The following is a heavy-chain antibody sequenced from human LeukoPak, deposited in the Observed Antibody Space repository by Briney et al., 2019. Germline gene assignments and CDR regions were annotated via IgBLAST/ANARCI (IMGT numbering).Heavy chain of an antibody. CDR1: GFTFSTYA. V-gene: IGHV3-64D*06. J-gene: IGHJ4*02. Sequence: SGGSLRLSCSASGFTFSTYAMHWVRQAPGKGPEYVSTISSNGGSTYYADSVKGRFTISRDNSKNTLYLQMSSLRAEDTAVYYCVKVHHYGGHLTDFDYWGQGTLVTVSS. CDR3: VKVHHYGGHLTDFDY. CDR2: ISSNGGST. D-gene: IGHD4-23*01.